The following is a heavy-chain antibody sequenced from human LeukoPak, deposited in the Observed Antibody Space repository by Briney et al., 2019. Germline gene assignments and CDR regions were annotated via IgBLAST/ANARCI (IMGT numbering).Heavy chain of an antibody. J-gene: IGHJ3*02. CDR1: GGSISRNF. Sequence: SATLSLTCPVSGGSISRNFWHWIRQPAGKGLEWIGRIYSSGSTVYNPSLNSRVTMSIDTSKNQFSLRLTSVAAADTAVYYCATGPKSGYYAFEIWGQGTMVTVSS. CDR2: IYSSGST. V-gene: IGHV4-4*07. D-gene: IGHD5-12*01. CDR3: ATGPKSGYYAFEI.